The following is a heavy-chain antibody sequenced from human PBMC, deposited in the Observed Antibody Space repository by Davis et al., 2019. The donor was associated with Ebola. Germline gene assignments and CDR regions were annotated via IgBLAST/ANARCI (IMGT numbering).Heavy chain of an antibody. CDR3: ARDQLSEVRGVSYYYYGMDG. CDR2: ISYDGSNK. J-gene: IGHJ6*04. CDR1: GFTFSSYA. V-gene: IGHV3-30*04. Sequence: GESLKISCAASGFTFSSYAMHWVRQAPGKGLEWVAVISYDGSNKYYADSVKGRFTISRDNAKNSLYLQMNSLRAEDTAVYYCARDQLSEVRGVSYYYYGMDGWGKGTTVTVSS. D-gene: IGHD3-10*01.